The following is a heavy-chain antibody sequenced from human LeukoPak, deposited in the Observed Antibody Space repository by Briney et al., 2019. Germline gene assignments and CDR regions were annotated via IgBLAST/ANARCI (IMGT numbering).Heavy chain of an antibody. CDR1: GYTFTSYA. J-gene: IGHJ6*03. D-gene: IGHD6-13*01. CDR2: IIPIFGTA. Sequence: SVKDSCKASGYTFTSYAISWVRQAPGQGLEWMGGIIPIFGTANYAQKFQGRVTITADKSTSTAYMELSSLRSEDTAVYYCARRRVAAAGYYYYYYMDVWGKGTTVTVSS. CDR3: ARRRVAAAGYYYYYYMDV. V-gene: IGHV1-69*06.